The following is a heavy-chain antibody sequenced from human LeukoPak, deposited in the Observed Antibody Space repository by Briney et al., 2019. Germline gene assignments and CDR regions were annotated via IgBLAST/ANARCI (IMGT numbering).Heavy chain of an antibody. CDR2: INPNSGGT. D-gene: IGHD3-10*01. V-gene: IGHV1-2*04. CDR1: GYTFTSYY. CDR3: ASLGLGGSGSFDY. Sequence: AASVKVSCKASGYTFTSYYMHWVRQAPGQGLEWMGWINPNSGGTNYAQKFQGWVTMTRDTSISTAYMELSRLRSDDTAVYYCASLGLGGSGSFDYWGQGTLVTVSS. J-gene: IGHJ4*02.